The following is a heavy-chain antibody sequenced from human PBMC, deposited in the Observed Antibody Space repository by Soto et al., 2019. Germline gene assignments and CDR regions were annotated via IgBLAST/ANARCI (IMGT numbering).Heavy chain of an antibody. CDR3: ASNPPYCSGGSCYYFDY. D-gene: IGHD2-15*01. CDR1: GGSFSGYY. Sequence: ETLSLTCAVYGGSFSGYYWSWIRQPPGKGLEWIGEINHSGSTNYNPSLKSRVTISVDTSKNQFSLKLSSVTAADTAVYYCASNPPYCSGGSCYYFDYWGQGTLVTVSS. V-gene: IGHV4-34*01. CDR2: INHSGST. J-gene: IGHJ4*02.